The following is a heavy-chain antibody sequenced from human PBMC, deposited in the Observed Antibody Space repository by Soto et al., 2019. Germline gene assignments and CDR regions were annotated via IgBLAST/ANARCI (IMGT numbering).Heavy chain of an antibody. Sequence: RASVKVSCKASGYTFTSYYMHWVRQAPGQGLEWMGIINPSGGSTSYAQKFQGRVTMTRDTSTSTVYMELSSLRSEDTAVYYCARVPVLRFLEWLPTDYYYGMDVWGQGTTVTVSS. CDR1: GYTFTSYY. V-gene: IGHV1-46*01. CDR3: ARVPVLRFLEWLPTDYYYGMDV. D-gene: IGHD3-3*01. CDR2: INPSGGST. J-gene: IGHJ6*02.